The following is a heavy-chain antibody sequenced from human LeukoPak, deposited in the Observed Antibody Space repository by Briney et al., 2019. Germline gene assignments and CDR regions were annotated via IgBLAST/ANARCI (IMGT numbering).Heavy chain of an antibody. Sequence: GGSLRLSCAASGFIFSNYGMNWVRQAPGKGLVWVSRINSDGSSTSYADSVKGQFTISRDNAKNTLYLQMNSLRAEDTAVYYCARVSGLDAFDIWGQGTMVTVSS. CDR3: ARVSGLDAFDI. D-gene: IGHD3-10*01. V-gene: IGHV3-74*01. CDR1: GFIFSNYG. CDR2: INSDGSST. J-gene: IGHJ3*02.